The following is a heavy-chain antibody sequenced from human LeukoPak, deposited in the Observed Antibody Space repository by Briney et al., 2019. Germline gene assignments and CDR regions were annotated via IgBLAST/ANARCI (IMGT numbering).Heavy chain of an antibody. CDR2: INPNSGGT. CDR3: ARYYYDSSFVDY. Sequence: ASVKVSCKASGYTFTGYYMHCVRQAPGQGREWMGCINPNSGGTNYAQKFLGRVTMTWDTSISTAYIELRRLRTAATAVFYCARYYYDSSFVDYWGQGTLVTVSS. D-gene: IGHD3-22*01. V-gene: IGHV1-2*02. CDR1: GYTFTGYY. J-gene: IGHJ4*02.